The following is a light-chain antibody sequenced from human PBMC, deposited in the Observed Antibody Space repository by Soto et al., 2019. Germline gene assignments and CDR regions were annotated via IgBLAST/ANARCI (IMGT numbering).Light chain of an antibody. CDR2: EVN. J-gene: IGLJ1*01. V-gene: IGLV2-14*01. Sequence: QSALTRPASVSGSPRQSITISCTGASSDVGGYTYVSWYQQHPGKAPKLMIYEVNNRPSGVSNRFSGSKSGNTASLTISGLQAEDEADYYCSSYTSSSTLYVFGTGTKVTVL. CDR3: SSYTSSSTLYV. CDR1: SSDVGGYTY.